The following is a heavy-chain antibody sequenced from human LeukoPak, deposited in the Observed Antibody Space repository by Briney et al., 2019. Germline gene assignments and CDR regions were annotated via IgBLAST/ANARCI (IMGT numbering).Heavy chain of an antibody. V-gene: IGHV3-53*01. CDR3: ASQRYYYDSSGYYD. CDR1: GFTVSSNY. J-gene: IGHJ4*02. CDR2: IYSGGST. Sequence: GGSLRLSCAASGFTVSSNYMSWVRQAPGKGLEWVSVIYSGGSTYYADSVKGRFTISRDNSKNTLYPQMNSLRAEDTAVYYCASQRYYYDSSGYYDWGQGTLVTVSS. D-gene: IGHD3-22*01.